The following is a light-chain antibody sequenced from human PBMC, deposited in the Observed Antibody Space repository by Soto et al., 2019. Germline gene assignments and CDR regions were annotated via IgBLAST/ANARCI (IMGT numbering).Light chain of an antibody. CDR1: QSVSSNN. J-gene: IGKJ3*01. CDR3: QKSGRPPIT. CDR2: GAS. V-gene: IGKV3-20*01. Sequence: EILLTQSPGTLSLSPGERATLSCMASQSVSSNNLAWYQQRPGQAPRDVIYGASTRATGIPERVSGSGSGTAFTVTSSRLEPEVFAVYYWQKSGRPPITCGPGTKVDIK.